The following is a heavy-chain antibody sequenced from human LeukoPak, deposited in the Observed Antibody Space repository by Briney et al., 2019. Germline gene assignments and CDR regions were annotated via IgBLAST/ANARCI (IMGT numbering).Heavy chain of an antibody. V-gene: IGHV3-15*01. D-gene: IGHD3-22*01. CDR3: TTGYYYDSSGDY. J-gene: IGHJ4*02. CDR1: GFTFSNAW. Sequence: GGSLRLSCAASGFTFSNAWMSWVRQAPGKGLAWVGRIKSKTDGGTTDHAAPVKGRFTISRDDSKNTLYLQMNSLKTEDTAVYYCTTGYYYDSSGDYWGQGTLVTVSS. CDR2: IKSKTDGGTT.